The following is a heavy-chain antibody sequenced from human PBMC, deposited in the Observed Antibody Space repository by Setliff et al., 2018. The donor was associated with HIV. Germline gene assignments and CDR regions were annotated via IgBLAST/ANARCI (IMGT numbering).Heavy chain of an antibody. CDR2: IYWDDDK. CDR1: GFSLSNARMG. CDR3: AHRSTGPPVY. V-gene: IGHV2-5*02. J-gene: IGHJ4*02. Sequence: SGPTLVNPTQTLTLTCTVSGFSLSNARMGVGWIRQPPGKALEWLALIYWDDDKRYSPSLKSRQTITKDTTKTQVVIIMTDMDPVDTATYYGAHRSTGPPVYWGQGTLVTVSS.